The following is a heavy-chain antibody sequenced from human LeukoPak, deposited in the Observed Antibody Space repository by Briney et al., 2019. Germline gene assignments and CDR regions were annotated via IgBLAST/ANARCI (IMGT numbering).Heavy chain of an antibody. D-gene: IGHD4-23*01. CDR3: ARGKGGDYGGFDY. CDR2: INHSGST. J-gene: IGHJ4*02. Sequence: SXTLSLTCAVYGGSFSGYYWSWIRQPPGKGLEWIGEINHSGSTNYNPSLKSRVTISVDTSKNQFSLKLSSVTAADTAVYYCARGKGGDYGGFDYWGQGTLVTVSS. CDR1: GGSFSGYY. V-gene: IGHV4-34*01.